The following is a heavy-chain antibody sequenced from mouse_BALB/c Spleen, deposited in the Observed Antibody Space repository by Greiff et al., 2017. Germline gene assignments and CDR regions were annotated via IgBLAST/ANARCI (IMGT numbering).Heavy chain of an antibody. CDR3: ARRGNIGHMDY. CDR1: GYSFTSGYS. Sequence: EVQLVESGPDLVKPSQSLSLTCTVSGYSFTSGYSWHFIRQPPGNKLEWMGYIHYSGSTNYNPSLKSRISITRDTSKNQFFLQLNSVTTEDTATYYCARRGNIGHMDYWGQGTSVTVSS. D-gene: IGHD2-14*01. CDR2: IHYSGST. V-gene: IGHV3-1*02. J-gene: IGHJ4*01.